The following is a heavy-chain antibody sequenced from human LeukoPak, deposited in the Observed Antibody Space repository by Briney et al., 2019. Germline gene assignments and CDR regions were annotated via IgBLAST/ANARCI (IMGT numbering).Heavy chain of an antibody. V-gene: IGHV4-39*01. CDR1: GGSISSSSYY. Sequence: SETLSLTCTVSGGSISSSSYYWGWIRQPPGRGLEWIGSIYYSGSTYYNPSLKSRVTISVDTSKNQFSLKLSSVTAADTAVYYCARQSRRNYYDSSGYNWFDPWGQGTLVTVSS. D-gene: IGHD3-22*01. CDR3: ARQSRRNYYDSSGYNWFDP. CDR2: IYYSGST. J-gene: IGHJ5*02.